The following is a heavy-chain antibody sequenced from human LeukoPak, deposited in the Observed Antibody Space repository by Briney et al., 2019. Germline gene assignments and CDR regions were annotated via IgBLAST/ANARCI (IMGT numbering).Heavy chain of an antibody. V-gene: IGHV5-51*01. CDR3: ARSNSGSYLNDAFDI. CDR1: GYSFTSYW. CDR2: IYPGDSDT. D-gene: IGHD1-26*01. Sequence: GESPKISCKGSGYSFTSYWIGWVRQMPGKGLEWMGIIYPGDSDTRYSPSFQGQVTISADKSISTAYLQWSSLKASDTAMYYCARSNSGSYLNDAFDIWGQGTMVTVSS. J-gene: IGHJ3*02.